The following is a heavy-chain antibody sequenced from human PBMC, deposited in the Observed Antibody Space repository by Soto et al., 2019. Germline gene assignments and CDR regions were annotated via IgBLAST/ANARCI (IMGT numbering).Heavy chain of an antibody. CDR1: GGSISSGDYS. V-gene: IGHV4-30-2*01. D-gene: IGHD3-22*01. CDR2: IYHSGST. J-gene: IGHJ4*02. Sequence: QLQLQESGSGLVKPSQTLSLTCAVSGGSISSGDYSWSWIRQPPGKGLEWIGYIYHSGSTYYNPSLKSRLTISVDRSKNQFSLKLSSVTTADTAVYYCVGSGYYPNYFDYWGQGTLVTVSS. CDR3: VGSGYYPNYFDY.